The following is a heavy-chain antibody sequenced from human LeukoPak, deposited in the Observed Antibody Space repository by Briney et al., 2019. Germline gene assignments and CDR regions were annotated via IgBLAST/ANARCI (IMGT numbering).Heavy chain of an antibody. Sequence: ASVKVSCKASGYTFTGHYMHWVRQAPGQGLEWMGWINPNSGGTNYAQKFQGRVTMTRDASISTAYMELSRLRSDDTAVYYCAREDGYSSSWYKDWGQGTLVTVSS. D-gene: IGHD6-13*01. V-gene: IGHV1-2*02. CDR1: GYTFTGHY. CDR2: INPNSGGT. CDR3: AREDGYSSSWYKD. J-gene: IGHJ4*02.